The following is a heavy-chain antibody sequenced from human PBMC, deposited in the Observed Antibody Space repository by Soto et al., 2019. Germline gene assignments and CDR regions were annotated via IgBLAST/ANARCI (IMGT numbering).Heavy chain of an antibody. CDR3: ARDSGYYDFCFCYPSQYSYICIDA. CDR1: GGSMSRYY. Sequence: SETLCLTCTGSGGSMSRYYWSGIRQPPGKGLEWIGYIYYSGSTNYNPSLKSRVTISVDTSKNQFSLKLSSVTAADTAVYYCARDSGYYDFCFCYPSQYSYICIDALGHATTVTSP. V-gene: IGHV4-59*01. J-gene: IGHJ6*02. CDR2: IYYSGST. D-gene: IGHD3-3*01.